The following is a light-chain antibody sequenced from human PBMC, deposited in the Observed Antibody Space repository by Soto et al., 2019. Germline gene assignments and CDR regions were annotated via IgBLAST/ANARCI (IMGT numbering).Light chain of an antibody. Sequence: DIQMTQSPASLSASVGDRVTITCRASQGISNYLAWYQQKPGKVPKLLIYAESTLQSGVPSRFSGSGSGTDFTLTIGSLQPEDVATYYCQNYNSAPYTFGPGTKVDIK. CDR2: AES. CDR1: QGISNY. J-gene: IGKJ3*01. V-gene: IGKV1-27*01. CDR3: QNYNSAPYT.